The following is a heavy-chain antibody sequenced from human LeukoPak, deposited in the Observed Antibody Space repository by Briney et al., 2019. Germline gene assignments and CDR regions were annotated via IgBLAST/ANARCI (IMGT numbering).Heavy chain of an antibody. J-gene: IGHJ6*03. CDR3: ARGRDYYGSGSYFNYYYYMDV. V-gene: IGHV1-2*02. CDR1: GYTFTGYY. D-gene: IGHD3-10*01. CDR2: INPNSGGT. Sequence: ASVKVSCKASGYTFTGYYMHWVRQAPGQGLEWMGWINPNSGGTNYAQKFQGRVTMTRDTSISTAYMELSRLRSDDTAVYYCARGRDYYGSGSYFNYYYYMDVWGKGTTVTISS.